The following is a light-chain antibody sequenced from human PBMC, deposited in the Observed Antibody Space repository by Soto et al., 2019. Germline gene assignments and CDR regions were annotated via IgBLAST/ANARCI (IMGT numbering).Light chain of an antibody. J-gene: IGKJ4*01. V-gene: IGKV1-39*01. Sequence: DVKMTQSPSSLSASVGDRVTITCRASQSINNYLSWYQQKPGKAPNLLIFGASTLQSGVPSRFSGSGSGTDFTLTISSLQPEDFATYYCQQLESYPSTFGGGTKVAIK. CDR1: QSINNY. CDR3: QQLESYPST. CDR2: GAS.